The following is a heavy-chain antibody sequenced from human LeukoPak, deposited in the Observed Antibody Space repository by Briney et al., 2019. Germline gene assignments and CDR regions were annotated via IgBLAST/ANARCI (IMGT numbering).Heavy chain of an antibody. D-gene: IGHD3-3*02. CDR2: IYHSGST. J-gene: IGHJ5*02. Sequence: SETLSLTCTVSGYSISSAYYWAWIRQTPGKGLEWIGSIYHSGSTYYNPSLKSRVTISVDTGFPRPQTSNNQFSLNLTSVTAAHTAVYYCATISAGGFDPWGQGTLVTVSS. CDR1: GYSISSAYY. CDR3: ATISAGGFDP. V-gene: IGHV4-38-2*02.